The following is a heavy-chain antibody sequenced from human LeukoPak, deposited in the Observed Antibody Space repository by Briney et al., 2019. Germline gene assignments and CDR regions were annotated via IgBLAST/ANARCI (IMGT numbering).Heavy chain of an antibody. V-gene: IGHV1-18*01. CDR1: GCTFTSYG. Sequence: ASVKVSCKASGCTFTSYGISWVRQAPGQGLEWMGWISAYNGNTNYAQKLQGRVTMTTDTSTSTAYMELRSLRSDDTAVYYCARERSVVVPAAIEGDAFDIWGQGTMVTVSS. J-gene: IGHJ3*02. D-gene: IGHD2-2*02. CDR2: ISAYNGNT. CDR3: ARERSVVVPAAIEGDAFDI.